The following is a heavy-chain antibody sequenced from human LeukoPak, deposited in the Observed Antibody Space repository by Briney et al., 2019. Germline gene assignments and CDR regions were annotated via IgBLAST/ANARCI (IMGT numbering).Heavy chain of an antibody. J-gene: IGHJ4*02. CDR1: GGTFSSYG. V-gene: IGHV1-18*01. D-gene: IGHD1-26*01. CDR2: ISAYNGNT. Sequence: ASVKVSCKASGGTFSSYGISWVRQAPGQGLEWMGWISAYNGNTNYAQKLQGRVTMTTDTSTSTAYMELRSLRSDDTAAYYCARDLEWELPFDYWGQGTLVTVSS. CDR3: ARDLEWELPFDY.